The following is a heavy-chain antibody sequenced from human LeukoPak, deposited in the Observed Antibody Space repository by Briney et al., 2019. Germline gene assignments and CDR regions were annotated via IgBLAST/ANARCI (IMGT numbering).Heavy chain of an antibody. D-gene: IGHD6-19*01. Sequence: GGSLRLSCAASGFTFSSYAMHRVRQAPGKGLEWVAVISYDGSTKYYADSVKSRVTTSRDNSKHTVYLQMNSLRAEDTAVYYCAKGKGTGWLYYFDWWGQGILVTVSS. J-gene: IGHJ4*02. V-gene: IGHV3-30*04. CDR3: AKGKGTGWLYYFDW. CDR2: ISYDGSTK. CDR1: GFTFSSYA.